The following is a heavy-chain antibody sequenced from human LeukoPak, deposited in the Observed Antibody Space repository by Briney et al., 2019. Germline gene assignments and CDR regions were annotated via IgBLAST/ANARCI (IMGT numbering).Heavy chain of an antibody. J-gene: IGHJ2*01. D-gene: IGHD3-10*01. CDR2: INPNSGGT. V-gene: IGHV1-2*02. CDR1: GYTFTGYY. CDR3: ARDPYGTWYFDL. Sequence: ASVKVSFKASGYTFTGYYMHWVRQAPRQGLEWMGWINPNSGGTSYAQKFQGRVTMTRDTSISTAYMELSRLRSDDTAVYYCARDPYGTWYFDLWGRGTLVTVSS.